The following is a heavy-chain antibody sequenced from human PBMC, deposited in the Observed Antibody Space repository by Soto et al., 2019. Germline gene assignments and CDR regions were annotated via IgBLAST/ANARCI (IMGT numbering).Heavy chain of an antibody. Sequence: PGGSLRLSCAASGFTFSDYYMSWIRQAPGKGLEWVSYISSSSSYTNYADSVKGRFTISRDNAKNSLYLQMNSLRAEDTAVYYCARWYSGSYLLVLDAFDIWGQGTMVT. CDR1: GFTFSDYY. J-gene: IGHJ3*02. D-gene: IGHD1-26*01. CDR3: ARWYSGSYLLVLDAFDI. CDR2: ISSSSSYT. V-gene: IGHV3-11*06.